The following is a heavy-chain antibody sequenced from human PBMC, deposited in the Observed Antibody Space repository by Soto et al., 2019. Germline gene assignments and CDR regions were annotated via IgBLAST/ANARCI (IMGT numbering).Heavy chain of an antibody. D-gene: IGHD1-26*01. CDR3: ARDQDSGDYYYRALDY. J-gene: IGHJ4*02. Sequence: QVQLVESGGGVVQPGRSLRLSCAASGFTFSRSAIHWVRQAPGKGLEWVAVISADGSNKYYVDSVKGRFTISRDNSKNTLYLQMNSLRDDDTAVYYCARDQDSGDYYYRALDYWGQGTLVTVSS. CDR1: GFTFSRSA. V-gene: IGHV3-30*04. CDR2: ISADGSNK.